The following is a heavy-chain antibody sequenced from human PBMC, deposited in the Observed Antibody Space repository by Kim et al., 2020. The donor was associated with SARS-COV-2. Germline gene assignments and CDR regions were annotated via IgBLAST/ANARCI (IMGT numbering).Heavy chain of an antibody. V-gene: IGHV1-46*01. CDR3: ARSDRYYYDSSGIGGSYYFDY. CDR2: INPSGGST. J-gene: IGHJ4*02. CDR1: GYTFTSYY. Sequence: ASVKVSCKASGYTFTSYYMHWVRQAPGQGLEWMGIINPSGGSTSYAQKFQGRVTMTRDTSTSTVYMELSSLRSEDTAVYYCARSDRYYYDSSGIGGSYYFDYWGQGTLVTVSS. D-gene: IGHD3-22*01.